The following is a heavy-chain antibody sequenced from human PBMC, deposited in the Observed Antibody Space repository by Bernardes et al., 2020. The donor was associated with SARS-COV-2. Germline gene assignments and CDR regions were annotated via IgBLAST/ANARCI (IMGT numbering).Heavy chain of an antibody. J-gene: IGHJ4*02. D-gene: IGHD3-10*01. CDR2: MNPNTGGP. V-gene: IGHV1-8*01. CDR1: GYTFISYD. CDR3: ARRGDDHGSGTQHAAGY. Sequence: ASVKVSCKASGYTFISYDINWVRQAPGQGLEWMGWMNPNTGGPGYAPKFQGRVTMTRNTSINTAYMELSSLRPEDTAVYYCARRGDDHGSGTQHAAGYWGQGTLVTVS.